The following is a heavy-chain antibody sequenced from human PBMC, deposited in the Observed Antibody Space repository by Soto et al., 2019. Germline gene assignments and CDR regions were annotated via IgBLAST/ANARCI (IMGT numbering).Heavy chain of an antibody. CDR2: ISATGGGT. CDR3: AKDRRAGGNSAFYFDF. V-gene: IGHV3-23*01. D-gene: IGHD3-16*01. J-gene: IGHJ4*02. CDR1: GFKFSNYA. Sequence: PVGSLRLSCAASGFKFSNYAMSWVRQAPGKGLEWVSLISATGGGTYYADSVKGRFTISRDNSHNTLYLQVHSLTAEDTVVYYCAKDRRAGGNSAFYFDFWGQGAQVTVSS.